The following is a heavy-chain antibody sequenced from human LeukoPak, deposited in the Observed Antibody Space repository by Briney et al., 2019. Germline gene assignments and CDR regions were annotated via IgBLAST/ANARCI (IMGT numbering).Heavy chain of an antibody. CDR1: GYTFTSYD. CDR2: MNPNSGNT. J-gene: IGHJ4*02. Sequence: ASVKVSCKASGYTFTSYDINWVRQATGQGLEWMRWMNPNSGNTGYAQKFQGRVTMTRNTSISTAYMELSSLRSEDTAVYYCARPANWGSGVDYWGQGTLVTVSS. D-gene: IGHD7-27*01. CDR3: ARPANWGSGVDY. V-gene: IGHV1-8*01.